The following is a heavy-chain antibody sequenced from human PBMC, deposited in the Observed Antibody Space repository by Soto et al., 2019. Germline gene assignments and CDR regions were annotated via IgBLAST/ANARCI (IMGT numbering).Heavy chain of an antibody. CDR3: ARDLGYYDSSGYFDY. J-gene: IGHJ4*02. V-gene: IGHV3-11*01. D-gene: IGHD3-22*01. CDR2: ISSSGSII. Sequence: GGSLRLSCAASGFTFSDYYMSWIRQAPGKGLEWVSYISSSGSIIYYADSVKGRFTISRDNAKNSLYLQMNSLRAEDAAVYYCARDLGYYDSSGYFDYWGQGTLVTVSS. CDR1: GFTFSDYY.